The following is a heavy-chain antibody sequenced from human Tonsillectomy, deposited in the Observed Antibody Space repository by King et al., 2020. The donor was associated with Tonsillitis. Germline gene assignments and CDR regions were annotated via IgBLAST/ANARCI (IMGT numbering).Heavy chain of an antibody. CDR3: ARARGSYSLDY. CDR2: IKQDGSEK. V-gene: IGHV3-7*01. J-gene: IGHJ4*02. CDR1: GFTFSSYW. Sequence: VQLVESGGGLVQPGGSLRLSCAASGFTFSSYWMSWVRQAPGKGLEWVANIKQDGSEKYYVDSVKGRFTISRDNAKNSLYLQLNSLRAEDTAGYYCARARGSYSLDYWGQGTLVTVSS. D-gene: IGHD1-26*01.